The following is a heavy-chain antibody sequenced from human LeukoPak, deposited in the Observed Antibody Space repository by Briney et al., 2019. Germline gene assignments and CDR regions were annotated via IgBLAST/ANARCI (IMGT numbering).Heavy chain of an antibody. J-gene: IGHJ4*02. D-gene: IGHD5-24*01. CDR3: ATIREREMATPQGDY. V-gene: IGHV1-69*06. Sequence: VASVKVSCKASGGTFSSYAISWVRQAPGQGLEWMGGIIPIFGTANYAQKFQGRVTITADKSTSTAYMELSSLRSEDTALYYCATIREREMATPQGDYWGQGSLVTVSS. CDR2: IIPIFGTA. CDR1: GGTFSSYA.